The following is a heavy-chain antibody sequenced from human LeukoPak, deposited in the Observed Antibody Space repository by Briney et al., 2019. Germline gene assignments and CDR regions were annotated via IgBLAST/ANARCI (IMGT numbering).Heavy chain of an antibody. CDR1: GYTFTSYY. V-gene: IGHV1-46*01. CDR3: ARAPSLDGDQDY. J-gene: IGHJ4*02. CDR2: INPSGGST. Sequence: GASMKVSCKASGYTFTSYYMHWVRQAPGQGLEWMGIINPSGGSTSYAQKFQGRVTMTRDTSTSTVYMELSSLRSEDTAVYYCARAPSLDGDQDYWGQGTLVTVSS. D-gene: IGHD4-17*01.